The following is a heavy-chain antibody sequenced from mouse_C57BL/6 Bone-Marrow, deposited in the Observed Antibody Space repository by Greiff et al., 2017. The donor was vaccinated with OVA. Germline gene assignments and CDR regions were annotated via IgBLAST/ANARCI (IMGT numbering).Heavy chain of an antibody. CDR1: GFTFSSYA. CDR3: TRDSPYGYDEGFAY. Sequence: EVMLVESGEGLVKPGGSLKLSCEASGFTFSSYAMSWVRQTPEKRLEWVAYISSGGDYIYYADTVKGRVTISRDNARNTLYLQMSSLKSEDTAMYYCTRDSPYGYDEGFAYWGQGTLVTVSA. D-gene: IGHD2-2*01. J-gene: IGHJ3*01. CDR2: ISSGGDYI. V-gene: IGHV5-9-1*02.